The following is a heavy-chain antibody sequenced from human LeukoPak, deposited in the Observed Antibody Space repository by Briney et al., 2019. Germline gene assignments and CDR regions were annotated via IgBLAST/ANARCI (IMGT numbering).Heavy chain of an antibody. CDR1: GGSISSSYYY. J-gene: IGHJ4*02. V-gene: IGHV4-61*01. D-gene: IGHD1-1*01. CDR3: ARERSKTGVDY. CDR2: IYYSGST. Sequence: SETLSLTCTVSGGSISSSYYYWSWIRQPPGKGLEWIGYIYYSGSTNYNPSLKSRVTISVDTSKNQFSLKLSSVTAADTAVYYCARERSKTGVDYWGQGTLVTVSS.